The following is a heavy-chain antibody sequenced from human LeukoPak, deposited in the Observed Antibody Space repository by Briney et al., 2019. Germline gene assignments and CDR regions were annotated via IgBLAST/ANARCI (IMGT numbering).Heavy chain of an antibody. CDR2: FYYSGST. CDR3: ARYVWGSYPTFEDY. CDR1: GGSISSYY. D-gene: IGHD3-16*02. V-gene: IGHV4-59*01. J-gene: IGHJ4*02. Sequence: PSETLSLTCTVSGGSISSYYWSWMRQPPGKGLEWIGYFYYSGSTNYNPSLKSRVTISVDTSKNQFSLKLSSVTAEDTAVYYCARYVWGSYPTFEDYWGQGTLITVSS.